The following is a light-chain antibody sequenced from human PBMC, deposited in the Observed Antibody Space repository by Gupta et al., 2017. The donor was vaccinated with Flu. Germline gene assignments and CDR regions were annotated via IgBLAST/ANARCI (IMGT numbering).Light chain of an antibody. V-gene: IGLV4-69*01. J-gene: IGLJ3*02. CDR3: QTWGTGIWV. Sequence: VKLTCTLSNGHGGVAIAWHQQRPAKGPRYVMRVERDGSHTKGDGIPDRFSGFGSGPERYLTISSRQAEDEADYYCQTWGTGIWVFGGGTKLTVL. CDR1: NGHGGVA. CDR2: VERDGSH.